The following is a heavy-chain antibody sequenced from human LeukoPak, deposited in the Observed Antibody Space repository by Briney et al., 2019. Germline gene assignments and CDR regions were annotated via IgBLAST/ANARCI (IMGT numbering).Heavy chain of an antibody. CDR2: IYTSGST. Sequence: PSETLSLTCTVSGGSISSYYWSWIRQPAGKGLEWIGRIYTSGSTNYNPSLKSRVTMSVDTSKNQFSLKLSSVTAADTAVYYCARAVPATRYCSSTSCPPTYYYYYYMDVWGKGTTVTVSS. CDR1: GGSISSYY. D-gene: IGHD2-2*01. V-gene: IGHV4-4*07. J-gene: IGHJ6*03. CDR3: ARAVPATRYCSSTSCPPTYYYYYYMDV.